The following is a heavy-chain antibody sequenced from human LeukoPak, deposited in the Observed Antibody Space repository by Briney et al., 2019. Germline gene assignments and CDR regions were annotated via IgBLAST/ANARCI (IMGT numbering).Heavy chain of an antibody. D-gene: IGHD6-6*01. CDR1: GGSISSGGYS. Sequence: SQTLSLTCAVSGGSISSGGYSWRWIRQPXXKGLEWIGYIYHSGSTYYNPSLKSRVTISVDRSKNQFSLKLSSVTAADTAVYYCARDRYSSSSRYFDYWGQGTLVTVSS. V-gene: IGHV4-30-2*01. J-gene: IGHJ4*02. CDR2: IYHSGST. CDR3: ARDRYSSSSRYFDY.